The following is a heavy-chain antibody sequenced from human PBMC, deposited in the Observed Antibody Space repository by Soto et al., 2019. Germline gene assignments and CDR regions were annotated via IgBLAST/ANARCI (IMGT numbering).Heavy chain of an antibody. Sequence: EVQLLESGGHVVQPGESLRLSCTGSGFSFFSYAMSWVRQAPGKGLEWVSTISGRGGHTYYADSVKGRFVDSRDNDKNTVYLHMSSLTGEDTAVYFCAKIEMGWFAHWGQGTQVTVSS. V-gene: IGHV3-23*01. CDR2: ISGRGGHT. D-gene: IGHD2-8*01. CDR1: GFSFFSYA. CDR3: AKIEMGWFAH. J-gene: IGHJ5*02.